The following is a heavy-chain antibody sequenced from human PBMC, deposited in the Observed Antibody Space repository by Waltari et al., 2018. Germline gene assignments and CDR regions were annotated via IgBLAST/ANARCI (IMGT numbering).Heavy chain of an antibody. V-gene: IGHV3-74*01. J-gene: IGHJ4*02. CDR2: SNEDGRST. D-gene: IGHD4-17*01. CDR3: SRDLQHGDFGRGRDY. CDR1: GFTFSSHW. Sequence: EVQLEESGGGLVQPGGSLRLSCAASGFTFSSHWIHWVRQAPGKGLVWGSSSNEDGRSTSYADSVKGRFTSSRDNAKNTLYLQMNSLRAEDTAVYYCSRDLQHGDFGRGRDYWGQGTLVTVSS.